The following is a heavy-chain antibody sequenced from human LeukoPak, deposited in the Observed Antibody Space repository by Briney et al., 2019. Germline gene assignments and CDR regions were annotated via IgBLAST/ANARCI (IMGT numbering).Heavy chain of an antibody. CDR3: AKAFSYYNSGTLDH. CDR2: IYYSGST. CDR1: GGSVSSGSYY. D-gene: IGHD3-10*01. V-gene: IGHV4-61*01. J-gene: IGHJ4*02. Sequence: SETLSLTCTVSGGSVSSGSYYWSWIRQPPGKGLEWLGYIYYSGSTNYNPSLKSRVTISVDMSKNQFSLKLSSVTAADTAVYYRAKAFSYYNSGTLDHWGQGTLVTVSS.